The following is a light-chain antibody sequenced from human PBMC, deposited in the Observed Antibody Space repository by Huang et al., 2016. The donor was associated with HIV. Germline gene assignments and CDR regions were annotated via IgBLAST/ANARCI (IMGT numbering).Light chain of an antibody. J-gene: IGKJ5*01. Sequence: IACRASQSISTYLNWYQQKPGKAPNILIPSASALHSGVPSRFSGSGSGTDFTLTIRGLQLDDFATYYCQQSYSALSSFGPGTRL. CDR1: QSISTY. V-gene: IGKV1-39*01. CDR3: QQSYSALSS. CDR2: SAS.